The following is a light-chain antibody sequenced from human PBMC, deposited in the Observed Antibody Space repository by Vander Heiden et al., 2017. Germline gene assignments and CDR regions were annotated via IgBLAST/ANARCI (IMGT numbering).Light chain of an antibody. CDR3: QSYDSSLGGHVV. CDR1: RPNVGADYN. V-gene: IGLV1-40*01. J-gene: IGLJ2*01. CDR2: HSK. Sequence: QSVLTQPQSVSGAPGQTVTISCSGSRPNVGADYNVHWYQQLPGTAPKLLLYHSKNRPSGVPDRFSGSKSGTSASLVISGLQAEDEAYYFCQSYDSSLGGHVVFGGGTKLTVL.